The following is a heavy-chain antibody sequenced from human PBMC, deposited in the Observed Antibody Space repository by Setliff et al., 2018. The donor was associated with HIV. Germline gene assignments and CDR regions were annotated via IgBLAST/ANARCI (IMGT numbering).Heavy chain of an antibody. Sequence: SETLSLTCTVSGGSISSGAYHWSWIRQHPGKGLEWIGYIYYSGSTYYNPSLKSRVTISVDTSKTQFSLKLSSVTAADTAVYYCARAGVYSYYDFDPWGQGALVTVSS. D-gene: IGHD4-4*01. J-gene: IGHJ5*02. CDR3: ARAGVYSYYDFDP. CDR1: GGSISSGAYH. V-gene: IGHV4-31*03. CDR2: IYYSGST.